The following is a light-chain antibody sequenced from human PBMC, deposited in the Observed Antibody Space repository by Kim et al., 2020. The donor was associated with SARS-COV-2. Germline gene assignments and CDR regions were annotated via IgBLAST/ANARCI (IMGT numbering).Light chain of an antibody. CDR3: SSYTTSSTWV. J-gene: IGLJ3*02. CDR2: DVT. Sequence: QSALTQPASVSGSPGQSITISCTGTSSDVGGYDYVSWYQQHSGKAPKLMIYDVTNRPSGVSNRFSGSKSGNTASLTISGLQAEDEGDYYCSSYTTSSTWVFGGGTKLTVL. CDR1: SSDVGGYDY. V-gene: IGLV2-14*03.